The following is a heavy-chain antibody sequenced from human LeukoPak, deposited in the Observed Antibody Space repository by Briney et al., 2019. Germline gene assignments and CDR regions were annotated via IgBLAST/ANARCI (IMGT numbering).Heavy chain of an antibody. CDR3: AKDSYGHWVY. J-gene: IGHJ4*02. CDR2: ISWNSGSI. CDR1: GFTFSRDT. Sequence: GGSLRLSCATSGFTFSRDTMNWVRQAPGKGLEWVSGISWNSGSIGYADSVKGRFTISRDNAKNSLYLQMNSLGAEDTALYYCAKDSYGHWVYWGQGTLVTVSS. D-gene: IGHD7-27*01. V-gene: IGHV3-9*01.